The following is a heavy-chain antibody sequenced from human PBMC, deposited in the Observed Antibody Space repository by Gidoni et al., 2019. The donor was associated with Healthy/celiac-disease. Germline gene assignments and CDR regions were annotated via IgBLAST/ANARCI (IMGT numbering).Heavy chain of an antibody. J-gene: IGHJ3*02. CDR2: IDPSDSDT. D-gene: IGHD1-26*01. Sequence: EVQLVQSGAEVKKPGESLRISCTGSGYSFPSYWISWVRQMPGKGLEWMGRIDPSDSDTNYSPSFQGHVTISADKSISTAYLQWSSLKASDTAMYYCARHGGGSYRPAFDIWGQGTMVTVSS. CDR3: ARHGGGSYRPAFDI. CDR1: GYSFPSYW. V-gene: IGHV5-10-1*03.